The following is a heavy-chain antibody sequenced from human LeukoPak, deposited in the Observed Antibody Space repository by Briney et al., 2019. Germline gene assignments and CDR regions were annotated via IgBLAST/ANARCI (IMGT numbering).Heavy chain of an antibody. D-gene: IGHD3-9*01. CDR3: ARSKIRYFDWSFHAFDI. CDR1: GFTFSSFA. V-gene: IGHV3-23*01. Sequence: GGSLRLSCAASGFTFSSFAMSWVRQAPGKGLEWVSVISGSGGNTYYADSVKGRFTISRDNAKNTLYLQMNSLRAEDTAVYYCARSKIRYFDWSFHAFDIWGQGTMVTVSP. CDR2: ISGSGGNT. J-gene: IGHJ3*02.